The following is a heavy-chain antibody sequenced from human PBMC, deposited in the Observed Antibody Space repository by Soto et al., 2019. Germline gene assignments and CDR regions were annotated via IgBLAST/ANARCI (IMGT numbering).Heavy chain of an antibody. CDR3: SRSPGDWAPCDH. CDR2: FHYGGST. D-gene: IGHD3-10*01. J-gene: IGHJ5*02. Sequence: PSETLSLTCTVSGGSISSSSYYWGWIRQPPGKGLEWIGSFHYGGSTYYNPSLKSRVTISVDTSKNDFSLQLSSVTAADTAVYYCSRSPGDWAPCDHWGQGTLVTVSS. V-gene: IGHV4-39*02. CDR1: GGSISSSSYY.